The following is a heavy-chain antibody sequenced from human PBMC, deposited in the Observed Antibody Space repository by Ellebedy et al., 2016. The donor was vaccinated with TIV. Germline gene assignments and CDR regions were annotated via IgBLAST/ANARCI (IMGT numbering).Heavy chain of an antibody. CDR1: GGTFSSYA. Sequence: AASVKVSCKASGGTFSSYAISWVRQAPGQGLEWMGGIIPIFGTANYAQKFQGRVTITADESTSPAYMELSSLRSEDTAVYYCARSLVPFVNYYYGMDVWGQGTTVTVSS. CDR2: IIPIFGTA. D-gene: IGHD6-13*01. V-gene: IGHV1-69*13. CDR3: ARSLVPFVNYYYGMDV. J-gene: IGHJ6*02.